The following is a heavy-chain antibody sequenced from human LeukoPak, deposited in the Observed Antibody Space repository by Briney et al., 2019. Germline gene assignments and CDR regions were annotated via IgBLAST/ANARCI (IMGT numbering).Heavy chain of an antibody. V-gene: IGHV4-59*01. CDR1: GGSLSSYY. J-gene: IGHJ6*03. Sequence: PSETLSLTSTVSGGSLSSYYWSWIRQPPGKGLEWIGYIYYSGTTNYNPSLKNRVTISVDTSRNQFSLKLTSVTTADTAKYYCARVYSSSLIGYYYYYMDVWGKGTTVTVSS. D-gene: IGHD6-13*01. CDR3: ARVYSSSLIGYYYYYMDV. CDR2: IYYSGTT.